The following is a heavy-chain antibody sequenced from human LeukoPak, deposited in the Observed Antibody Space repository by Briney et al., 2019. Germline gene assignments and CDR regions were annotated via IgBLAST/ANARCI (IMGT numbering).Heavy chain of an antibody. V-gene: IGHV3-53*01. CDR3: AKELHGSGNYAFDY. D-gene: IGHD3-10*01. Sequence: GGSLRLSCAASGFTVSSNYMSWVRQAPGKGLEWVSVIYSGGSTYYADSVKGRFTISRHNSKNTLYLQMNSLRAEDTAVYFCAKELHGSGNYAFDYWGQGTLVTVSS. CDR1: GFTVSSNY. CDR2: IYSGGST. J-gene: IGHJ4*02.